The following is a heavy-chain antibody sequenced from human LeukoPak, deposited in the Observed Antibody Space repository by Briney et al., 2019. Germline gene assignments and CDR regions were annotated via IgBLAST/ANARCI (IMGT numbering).Heavy chain of an antibody. Sequence: GTSLRLSCAASGFTFSSYGMHWVRQAPGKGLEWMAVIPYDGGYTYYADSVKGRVTISRDNSKKTVYLQMNSLRADDTAVYYCAKDHADIVVLPGAHIDYWGQGTLVAVSA. CDR1: GFTFSSYG. CDR3: AKDHADIVVLPGAHIDY. CDR2: IPYDGGYT. J-gene: IGHJ4*02. V-gene: IGHV3-30*18. D-gene: IGHD2-2*01.